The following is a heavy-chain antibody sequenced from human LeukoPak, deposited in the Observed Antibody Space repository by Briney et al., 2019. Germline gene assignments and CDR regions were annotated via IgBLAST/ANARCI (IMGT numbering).Heavy chain of an antibody. CDR1: GGSISSYY. V-gene: IGHV4-59*01. J-gene: IGHJ5*02. CDR2: IYYSGST. Sequence: SETLSLTCTDSGGSISSYYWSWIRQPPGKGLEWIGYIYYSGSTNYNPSLKSRVTISVDTSKNQFSLKLSSVTAADTAVYYCASSSTVGHGDWFDPWGQGTLVTVSS. D-gene: IGHD4-23*01. CDR3: ASSSTVGHGDWFDP.